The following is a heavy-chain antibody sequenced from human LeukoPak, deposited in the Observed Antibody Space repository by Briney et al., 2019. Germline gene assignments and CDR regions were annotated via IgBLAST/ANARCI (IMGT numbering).Heavy chain of an antibody. V-gene: IGHV4-34*01. Sequence: SETLSLTCAVYGGSFSAYYWSWIRQPPGKGLEWLGEINHSGSTNYNPSLKSRVTISVDTSKNQFSLKLSSVTAADTAVYYCARAPYDSSGPPSDYWGQGTLVTVSS. J-gene: IGHJ4*02. D-gene: IGHD3-22*01. CDR1: GGSFSAYY. CDR2: INHSGST. CDR3: ARAPYDSSGPPSDY.